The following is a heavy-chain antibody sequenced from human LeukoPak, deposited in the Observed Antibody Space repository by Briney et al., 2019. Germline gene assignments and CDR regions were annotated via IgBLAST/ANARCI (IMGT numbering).Heavy chain of an antibody. V-gene: IGHV1-2*02. Sequence: ASVKVSCKASGYTFTGYYMHWVRQAPGQGLEWMGWINPNSGGANYAQKFQGRVTMTRDTSISTAYMELSRLRSDDTAVYYCAREMGEYYDILTGYFPFDYWIQGTLVTVSS. J-gene: IGHJ4*02. D-gene: IGHD3-9*01. CDR3: AREMGEYYDILTGYFPFDY. CDR1: GYTFTGYY. CDR2: INPNSGGA.